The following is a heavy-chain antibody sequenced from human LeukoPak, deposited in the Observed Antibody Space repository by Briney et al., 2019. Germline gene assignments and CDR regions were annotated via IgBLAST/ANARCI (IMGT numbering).Heavy chain of an antibody. D-gene: IGHD6-19*01. CDR1: GFSFSSYG. J-gene: IGHJ4*02. CDR2: IRSDGSNK. Sequence: GGSLRLSCAGSGFSFSSYGMHWVRQAPGKGLEGMAFIRSDGSNKYYADSVKGRFTISRDNSKNTLYLQMNSLRAEDTAVYYCARILDSAWGELGYWGQGTLVTVSS. V-gene: IGHV3-30*02. CDR3: ARILDSAWGELGY.